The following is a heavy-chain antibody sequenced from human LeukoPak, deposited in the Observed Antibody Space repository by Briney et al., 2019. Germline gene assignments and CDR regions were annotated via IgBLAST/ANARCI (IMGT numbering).Heavy chain of an antibody. J-gene: IGHJ4*02. CDR2: IKSKTDGGTT. Sequence: GGSLRLSCAASGFTFSNAWMNWVRQAPGKGLEWVGRIKSKTDGGTTDYAAPVKGRFTISRDDSKNTLYLQMNSLKTEDTAVYYCTTFGRLRVLEWLLEYDYWGQGTLVTVSS. CDR3: TTFGRLRVLEWLLEYDY. CDR1: GFTFSNAW. V-gene: IGHV3-15*07. D-gene: IGHD3-3*01.